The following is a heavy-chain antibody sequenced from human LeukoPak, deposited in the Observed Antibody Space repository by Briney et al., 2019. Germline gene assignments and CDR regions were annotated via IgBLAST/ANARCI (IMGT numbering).Heavy chain of an antibody. J-gene: IGHJ5*02. CDR2: ISAYNGNT. CDR1: GYTFTGYR. CDR3: ARQHYYGSGTYWFDP. V-gene: IGHV1-18*01. D-gene: IGHD3-10*01. Sequence: GASVKVSCKASGYTFTGYRISWVRQAPGQGLEWMGWISAYNGNTNYAQKLQGRVTMTTDTSTSTAYMEVRSLRSDDTAVYYCARQHYYGSGTYWFDPWGQGTLVTVSS.